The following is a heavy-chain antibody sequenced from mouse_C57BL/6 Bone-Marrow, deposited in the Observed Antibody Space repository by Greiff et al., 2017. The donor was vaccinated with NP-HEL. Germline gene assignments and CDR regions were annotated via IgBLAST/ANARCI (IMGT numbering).Heavy chain of an antibody. J-gene: IGHJ1*03. CDR1: GYTFTDYY. CDR2: INPYNGGT. Sequence: VQLQQSGPVLVKPGASVKMSCKASGYTFTDYYMNWVKQSHGKSLEWIGVINPYNGGTSYNQKFKGKATLTVDKSSSTAYMELNSLTSEDSAVYYCARKSLITTVVAPWYFDVWGTGTTVTVSS. V-gene: IGHV1-19*01. D-gene: IGHD1-1*01. CDR3: ARKSLITTVVAPWYFDV.